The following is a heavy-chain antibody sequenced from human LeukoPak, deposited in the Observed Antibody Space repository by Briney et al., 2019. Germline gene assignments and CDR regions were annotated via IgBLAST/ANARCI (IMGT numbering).Heavy chain of an antibody. Sequence: GGSLRLSCAASGFTFSTYAMNWVRQAPGKGLEWVSAISGSGGSTYYADSVKGRFTISRDNSKNTLYLQMNSLRAEDTAVYYCARDRGGAYDFWSGYYTGYFDYWGQGTLVPVSS. CDR3: ARDRGGAYDFWSGYYTGYFDY. D-gene: IGHD3-3*01. J-gene: IGHJ4*02. CDR1: GFTFSTYA. CDR2: ISGSGGST. V-gene: IGHV3-23*01.